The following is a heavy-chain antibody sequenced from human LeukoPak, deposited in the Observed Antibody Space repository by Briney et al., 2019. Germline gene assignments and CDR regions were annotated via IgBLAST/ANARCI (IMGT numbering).Heavy chain of an antibody. J-gene: IGHJ4*02. D-gene: IGHD3-22*01. V-gene: IGHV5-51*01. CDR3: ARPRYYYDSSGSEGGLYFDY. Sequence: GESLKISCKGSGYSFTSYWIGWVGQMPGKGLEWMGIIYPGDSDTRYRPSFQGQVTISADKSLSTAYLQWSSLKASDTAMYYCARPRYYYDSSGSEGGLYFDYWGQGTLVPVSS. CDR1: GYSFTSYW. CDR2: IYPGDSDT.